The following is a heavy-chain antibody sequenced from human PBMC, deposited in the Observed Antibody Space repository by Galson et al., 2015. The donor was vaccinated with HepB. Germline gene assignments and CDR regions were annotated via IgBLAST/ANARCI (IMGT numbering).Heavy chain of an antibody. CDR2: INPSGGST. J-gene: IGHJ5*02. V-gene: IGHV1-46*01. CDR1: GYTFTSYY. Sequence: SVKVSCKASGYTFTSYYMHWVRQAPGQGLEWMGIINPSGGSTSYAQKFQGRVTMTRDTSTSTVYMELSSLRSEDTAVYYCARSPGYCSSTSCYRGVFNWFDPWGQGTLVTVSS. CDR3: ARSPGYCSSTSCYRGVFNWFDP. D-gene: IGHD2-2*01.